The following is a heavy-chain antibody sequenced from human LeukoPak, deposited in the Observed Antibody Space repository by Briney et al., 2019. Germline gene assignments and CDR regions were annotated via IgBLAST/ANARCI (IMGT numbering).Heavy chain of an antibody. CDR3: ASDNSGNPPFDP. Sequence: ASVKVSCKASGSTFTGYFMHWVRQAPGQGLEWMGWINTNSGGTKYAQKFQGRVTMTRDTSIRTAYMELSSLRSDDTAVYYCASDNSGNPPFDPWGQGTLVTVSS. CDR1: GSTFTGYF. J-gene: IGHJ5*02. D-gene: IGHD5-12*01. V-gene: IGHV1-2*02. CDR2: INTNSGGT.